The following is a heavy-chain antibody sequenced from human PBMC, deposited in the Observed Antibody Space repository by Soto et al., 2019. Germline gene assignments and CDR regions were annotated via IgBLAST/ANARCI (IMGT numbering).Heavy chain of an antibody. J-gene: IGHJ3*02. CDR3: ARGLDKVAGGAFDI. CDR2: ISHDERNT. Sequence: WWSLRLSCAASGFTCSSAAMHWLRQAPGKGLEWVAVISHDERNTDYADSVKGRFTISRDNSKNSLYLQMNSLRAEDTAIYYCARGLDKVAGGAFDIWGQGTVVTVSS. CDR1: GFTCSSAA. V-gene: IGHV3-33*01. D-gene: IGHD3-16*01.